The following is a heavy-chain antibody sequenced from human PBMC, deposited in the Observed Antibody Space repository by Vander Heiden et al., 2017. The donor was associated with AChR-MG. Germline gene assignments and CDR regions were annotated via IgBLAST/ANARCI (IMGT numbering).Heavy chain of an antibody. Sequence: QVQLQESGPGLVKPSETLSLTCTASGGSISSYYWSWIRQPAGKGLEWIGRIYTSGSTNYNPSLKSRVTMSVDTSKNQFSLKLSSVTAADTAVYYCARAAWPRSQEYFQHWGQGTLVTVSS. V-gene: IGHV4-4*07. CDR1: GGSISSYY. D-gene: IGHD5-12*01. CDR2: IYTSGST. CDR3: ARAAWPRSQEYFQH. J-gene: IGHJ1*01.